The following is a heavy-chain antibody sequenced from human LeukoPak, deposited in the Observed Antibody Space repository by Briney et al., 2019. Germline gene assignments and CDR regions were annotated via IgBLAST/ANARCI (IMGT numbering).Heavy chain of an antibody. CDR3: ARDFWSGTYYMDV. D-gene: IGHD3-3*01. CDR2: ISNSGSTI. Sequence: PGGSLRLSCAASGFTFSTYEMTWVRQSPGKGLEWVSYISNSGSTIYYADSVKGRFTISRDNARNSLYLQMNSLRAEDTAVYYCARDFWSGTYYMDVWGKGTTVTVSS. CDR1: GFTFSTYE. V-gene: IGHV3-48*03. J-gene: IGHJ6*03.